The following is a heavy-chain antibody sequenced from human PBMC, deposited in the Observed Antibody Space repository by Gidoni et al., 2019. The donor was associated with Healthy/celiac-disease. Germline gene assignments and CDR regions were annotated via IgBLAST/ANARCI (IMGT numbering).Heavy chain of an antibody. CDR1: GGPFSSYA. Sequence: QVQLVQSGAEVKKPGSSVKVSCTASGGPFSSYAISWVRQAPGQGLEWMGGIIPIFGTANYAQKFQGRVTITADESTSTAYMELSSLRSEDTAVYYCARVLPLRPATAAFDIWGQGTMVTVSS. D-gene: IGHD2-15*01. V-gene: IGHV1-69*01. CDR2: IIPIFGTA. J-gene: IGHJ3*02. CDR3: ARVLPLRPATAAFDI.